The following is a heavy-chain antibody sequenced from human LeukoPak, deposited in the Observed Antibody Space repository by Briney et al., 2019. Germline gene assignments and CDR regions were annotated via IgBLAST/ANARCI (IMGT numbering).Heavy chain of an antibody. V-gene: IGHV4-34*01. CDR3: ASPYCSSTWCSVYFDY. J-gene: IGHJ4*02. Sequence: SETLSLTCAVYGGSFSLYSWSWIRQPPGKGLEWIGEINHSGSTNYNPSLKSRVTISVDTSRKQFSPKLSPVTAADTAVYYCASPYCSSTWCSVYFDYWGQGTPVTVSS. CDR1: GGSFSLYS. D-gene: IGHD2-2*01. CDR2: INHSGST.